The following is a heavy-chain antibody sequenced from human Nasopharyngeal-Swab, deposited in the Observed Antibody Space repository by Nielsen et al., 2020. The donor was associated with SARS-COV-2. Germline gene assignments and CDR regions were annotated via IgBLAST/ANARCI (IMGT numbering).Heavy chain of an antibody. CDR2: ISSSSSYI. CDR1: GFTFGSYS. CDR3: ARERGSGSYFWYYYGMDV. V-gene: IGHV3-21*01. D-gene: IGHD3-10*01. J-gene: IGHJ6*02. Sequence: GGSLRLSCAASGFTFGSYSMNWVRQAPGKGLEWVSSISSSSSYIYYADSVKGRFTISRDNAKNSLYLQMNSLRAEDTAVYYCARERGSGSYFWYYYGMDVWGQGTTVTVSS.